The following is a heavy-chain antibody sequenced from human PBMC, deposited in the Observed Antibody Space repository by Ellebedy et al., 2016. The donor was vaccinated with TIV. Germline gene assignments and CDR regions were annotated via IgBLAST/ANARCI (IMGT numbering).Heavy chain of an antibody. V-gene: IGHV3-71*01. CDR2: IRSKAYGGTT. CDR1: GFTFSDHY. Sequence: PGGSLRLSCVASGFTFSDHYMNWVRQAPGKGLEWVGFIRSKAYGGTTEYAASVKGRFTISRDDARNSLYLQMNSLRAEDTAVYYCARGWSTPDYWGQGTLVTVSS. D-gene: IGHD2-15*01. CDR3: ARGWSTPDY. J-gene: IGHJ4*02.